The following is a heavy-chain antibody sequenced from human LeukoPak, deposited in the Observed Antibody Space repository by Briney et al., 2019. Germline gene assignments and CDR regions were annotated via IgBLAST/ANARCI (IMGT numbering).Heavy chain of an antibody. Sequence: SETLSLTCTVSGGSVSSSSFYWGWIRQPPGKGLEWIGSIYYSGSTYYNPSLKSRVTISVDTSKNQFSLRLSSVTAADTALHYCARLRYYSGSGPPWYFDYWGQGTLVTVSS. J-gene: IGHJ4*02. CDR1: GGSVSSSSFY. CDR3: ARLRYYSGSGPPWYFDY. D-gene: IGHD3-10*01. CDR2: IYYSGST. V-gene: IGHV4-39*01.